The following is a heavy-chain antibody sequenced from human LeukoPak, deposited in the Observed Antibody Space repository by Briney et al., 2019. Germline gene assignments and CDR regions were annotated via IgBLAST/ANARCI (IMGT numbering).Heavy chain of an antibody. CDR2: IYPGDSDT. CDR1: GYSFTSYW. CDR3: ARTSDFWSGYYRPNYFDY. D-gene: IGHD3-3*01. Sequence: GESLKISRKGSGYSFTSYWIGWVRQMPGKGLEWMGIIYPGDSDTRYSPSFQGQVTISADKSISTAYLQWSSLKASDTAMYYCARTSDFWSGYYRPNYFDYWGQGTLVTVSS. V-gene: IGHV5-51*01. J-gene: IGHJ4*02.